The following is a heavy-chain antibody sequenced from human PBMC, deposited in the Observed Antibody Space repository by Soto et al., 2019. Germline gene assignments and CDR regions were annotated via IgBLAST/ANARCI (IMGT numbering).Heavy chain of an antibody. J-gene: IGHJ5*02. Sequence: GASVKVSCKASGGTFSSYTISWVRHAPGQGLEWMGRIIPILGIANYAQKFQGRVTITADKSTSTAYMELSSLRSEDTAVYYCARGHGYCSSTSCPNWFDPWGQGTLVTVSS. CDR1: GGTFSSYT. V-gene: IGHV1-69*02. D-gene: IGHD2-2*03. CDR2: IIPILGIA. CDR3: ARGHGYCSSTSCPNWFDP.